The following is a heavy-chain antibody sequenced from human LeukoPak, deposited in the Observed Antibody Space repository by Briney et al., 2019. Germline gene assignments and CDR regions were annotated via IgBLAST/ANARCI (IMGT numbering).Heavy chain of an antibody. V-gene: IGHV3-23*01. CDR2: ISGSGGST. CDR1: GCTFSSYA. D-gene: IGHD3-22*01. Sequence: GGSLRLSCAASGCTFSSYAMSWVRQAPGKGLEWVSAISGSGGSTYYADSVKGRFTISRDNSKNTLYLQMNSLRAEDTAVYYCAKDLGSYDSSGPFDYWGQGTLVTVSS. J-gene: IGHJ4*02. CDR3: AKDLGSYDSSGPFDY.